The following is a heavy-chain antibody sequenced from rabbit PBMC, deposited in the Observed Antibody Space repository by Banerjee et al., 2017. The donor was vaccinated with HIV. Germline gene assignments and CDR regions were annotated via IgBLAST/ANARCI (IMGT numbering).Heavy chain of an antibody. J-gene: IGHJ4*01. D-gene: IGHD6-1*01. CDR3: AINTPHYGGYGGYGYAALNL. Sequence: QQQLEESGGGLVKPEGSLTLSCTASGFSFSNKYVMCWVRQAPGKGLEWIACINTSTGNTVYASWAKGRFTISRTSSTTVALQMTSLTAADTATYFCAINTPHYGGYGGYGYAALNLWGPGTLVTVS. CDR2: INTSTGNT. V-gene: IGHV1S45*01. CDR1: GFSFSNKYV.